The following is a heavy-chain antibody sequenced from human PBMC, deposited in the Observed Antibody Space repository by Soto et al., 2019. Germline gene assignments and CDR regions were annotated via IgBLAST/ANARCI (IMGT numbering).Heavy chain of an antibody. CDR1: RFTFSSYG. CDR3: AMQLSRCGTNACDP. J-gene: IGHJ4*03. V-gene: IGHV3-33*01. D-gene: IGHD3-16*01. CDR2: IWYDGSNK. Sequence: QVQLVESGGGVVQPGRSLRLSCAASRFTFSSYGMHWVRQAPGKGLEWVAVIWYDGSNKYSADSVKGRFTISRDNSKNTQYLQMNRLRVEATGVYYCAMQLSRCGTNACDPWGQGTVVTVSS.